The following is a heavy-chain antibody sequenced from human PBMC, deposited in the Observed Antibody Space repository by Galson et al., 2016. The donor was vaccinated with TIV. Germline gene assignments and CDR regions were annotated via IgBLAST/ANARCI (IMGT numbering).Heavy chain of an antibody. V-gene: IGHV3-33*01. D-gene: IGHD1-26*01. J-gene: IGHJ3*01. CDR1: GDTFSSYP. CDR3: ARTGANTLYSGGYGDDDGFDF. CDR2: IWYDGTNT. Sequence: SCKASGDTFSSYPFNWVRQAPGQGLEWAAVIWYDGTNTHYADSVKGRFTISKDNSENTLNLQMNTLRAEDTAVYYCARTGANTLYSGGYGDDDGFDFWGQGTMVTVSS.